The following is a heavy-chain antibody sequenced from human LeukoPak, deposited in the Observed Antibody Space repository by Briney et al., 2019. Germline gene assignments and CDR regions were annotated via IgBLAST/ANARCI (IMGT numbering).Heavy chain of an antibody. V-gene: IGHV4-31*03. Sequence: SETLSLTCTVSGGSISSGGYYWSWIRQHPGKGLEWIGYIYYSGSTYYSPSLKSRVTISVDTSKNQFSLKLSSVTAADTAVYYCARRIVVVVGSWFDPWGQGTLVTVSS. CDR2: IYYSGST. J-gene: IGHJ5*02. CDR1: GGSISSGGYY. CDR3: ARRIVVVVGSWFDP. D-gene: IGHD2-15*01.